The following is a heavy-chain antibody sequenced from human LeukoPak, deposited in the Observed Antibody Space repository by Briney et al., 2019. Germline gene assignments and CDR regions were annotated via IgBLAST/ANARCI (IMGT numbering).Heavy chain of an antibody. V-gene: IGHV1-69*01. J-gene: IGHJ6*02. D-gene: IGHD3-10*01. Sequence: SVKVSCKASGGTFSSYAISWVRQAPGQGLEWMGGIIPIVGTANYAQKFQGRVTITADESTSTAYMELSSLRSEDTAVYYCARGTMVRGVILYYYGMDVWGQGTTVTVSS. CDR1: GGTFSSYA. CDR2: IIPIVGTA. CDR3: ARGTMVRGVILYYYGMDV.